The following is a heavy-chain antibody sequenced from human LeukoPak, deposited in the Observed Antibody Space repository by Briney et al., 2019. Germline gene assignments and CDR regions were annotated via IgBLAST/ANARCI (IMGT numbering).Heavy chain of an antibody. CDR2: INPNSGGT. CDR3: ARWGGDIVVVVAASFDY. D-gene: IGHD2-15*01. CDR1: GYTFTGYY. Sequence: ASVKVSCKASGYTFTGYYIHWVRQAPGQGLEWMGWINPNSGGTNYAQKFQGRVTMTRDTSISTAYMELSRLRSDDTAVYYCARWGGDIVVVVAASFDYWGQGTLVTVSS. V-gene: IGHV1-2*02. J-gene: IGHJ4*02.